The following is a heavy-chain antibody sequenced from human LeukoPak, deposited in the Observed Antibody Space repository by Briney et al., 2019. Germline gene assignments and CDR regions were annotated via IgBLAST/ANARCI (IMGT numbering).Heavy chain of an antibody. CDR1: GGSISSYY. D-gene: IGHD3-3*01. V-gene: IGHV4-4*07. J-gene: IGHJ5*02. CDR2: IYTSGST. Sequence: PSETLSLTCTVSGGSISSYYWSWIRQPAGKGLEWIGRIYTSGSTNYNPSLKSRVTMSVDTSKNQFSLKLSSVTAADTAVYYCARFAPYYDFWSNWFDPWGQGTLVTVSS. CDR3: ARFAPYYDFWSNWFDP.